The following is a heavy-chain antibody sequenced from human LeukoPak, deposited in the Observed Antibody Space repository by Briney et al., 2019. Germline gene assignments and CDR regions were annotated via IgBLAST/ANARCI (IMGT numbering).Heavy chain of an antibody. Sequence: GASVKVPCKASGYTFTSYGISWVRQAPGQGLEWMGWISAYNGNTNYAQKLQGRVTMTTDTSTSTAYMELRSLRSDDTAVYYCARHLSGDFWSGYSWGRFGGGPSTQFYGMDVWGQGTTVTVSS. CDR2: ISAYNGNT. CDR1: GYTFTSYG. D-gene: IGHD3-3*01. J-gene: IGHJ6*02. CDR3: ARHLSGDFWSGYSWGRFGGGPSTQFYGMDV. V-gene: IGHV1-18*01.